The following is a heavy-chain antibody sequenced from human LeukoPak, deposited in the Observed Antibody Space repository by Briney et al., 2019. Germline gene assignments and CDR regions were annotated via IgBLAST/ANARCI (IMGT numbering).Heavy chain of an antibody. V-gene: IGHV3-74*01. D-gene: IGHD6-13*01. J-gene: IGHJ5*02. Sequence: PGGSLRLSCAASGFPFSSSSMHWVRQAPGKGLVWVSRINSDGSSTSYADSVKGRFTISRDNAKNTLYLQMNSLRAEDTAVYYCARDSGWSSWFQLGSPDWFDPWGQGTLVTVSS. CDR2: INSDGSST. CDR3: ARDSGWSSWFQLGSPDWFDP. CDR1: GFPFSSSS.